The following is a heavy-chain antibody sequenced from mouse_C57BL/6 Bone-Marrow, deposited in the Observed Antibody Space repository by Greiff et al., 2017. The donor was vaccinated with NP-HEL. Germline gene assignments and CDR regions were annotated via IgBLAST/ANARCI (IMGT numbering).Heavy chain of an antibody. CDR1: GYTFTDYY. CDR3: ARSGSNYVLHWYFDV. CDR2: INPNNGGT. V-gene: IGHV1-26*01. D-gene: IGHD2-5*01. Sequence: EVQLQQSGPELVKPGASVKISCKASGYTFTDYYMNWVKQSHGKSLEWIGDINPNNGGTSYNQKFKGKATLTVDKSSSTAYMELRSLTSEDSAVYYCARSGSNYVLHWYFDVWGTGTTVTVSS. J-gene: IGHJ1*03.